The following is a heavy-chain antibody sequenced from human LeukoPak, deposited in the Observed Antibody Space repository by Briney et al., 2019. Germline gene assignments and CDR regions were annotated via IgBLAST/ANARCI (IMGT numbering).Heavy chain of an antibody. D-gene: IGHD4-23*01. CDR3: TTDLRWLDEGPDAFDI. Sequence: HPGGSLRLSCTASGFTFGDYAMSWVRQTPGKGLEWVGFIRSKAYGGTTEYAASVKGRFTISRDDSKSIAYLQMNSLKTEDTAVYYCTTDLRWLDEGPDAFDIWGQGTMVTVSS. CDR1: GFTFGDYA. J-gene: IGHJ3*02. CDR2: IRSKAYGGTT. V-gene: IGHV3-49*04.